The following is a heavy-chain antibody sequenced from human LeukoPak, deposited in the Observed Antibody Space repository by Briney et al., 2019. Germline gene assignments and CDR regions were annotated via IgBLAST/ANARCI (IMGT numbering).Heavy chain of an antibody. D-gene: IGHD6-19*01. V-gene: IGHV4-39*01. CDR3: ARQPRPAGTRKGFFDY. CDR2: ICYSGST. Sequence: SETLSLTCTVSGGSISRSSYYWGWIRQPPGKGLEWIGSICYSGSTYYNPSLKSRVTISVDTSKNQFSLKLSSVTAADTAVYYCARQPRPAGTRKGFFDYWGQGTLVTVSS. J-gene: IGHJ4*02. CDR1: GGSISRSSYY.